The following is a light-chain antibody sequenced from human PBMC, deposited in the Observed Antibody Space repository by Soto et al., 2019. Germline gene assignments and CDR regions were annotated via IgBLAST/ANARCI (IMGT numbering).Light chain of an antibody. J-gene: IGLJ3*02. CDR3: SSYSSTSTPWV. CDR2: EVT. V-gene: IGLV2-14*01. CDR1: SSDVGAYKF. Sequence: QSALTQPASVSGSPGQSITIFCTGTSSDVGAYKFVSWYRHHPGRAPQVMIYEVTNRPSGVSSRFSGSQSGNTASLTISGLQPEDEGDYYCSSYSSTSTPWVFGGGTKVTVL.